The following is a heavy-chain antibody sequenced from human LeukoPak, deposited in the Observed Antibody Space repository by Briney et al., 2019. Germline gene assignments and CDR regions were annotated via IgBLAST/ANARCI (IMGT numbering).Heavy chain of an antibody. J-gene: IGHJ4*02. Sequence: SETLSLTCTVSGGSISSYYWSWIRQPPGKGLEWIGYICSSGSTDYNPSLKGRVTIPVDSSKNQFSLNLTSVTAADTAVYYCSRHAYYNPQDYFDSWGQGSLVTVSS. D-gene: IGHD4/OR15-4a*01. CDR2: ICSSGST. CDR1: GGSISSYY. V-gene: IGHV4-59*08. CDR3: SRHAYYNPQDYFDS.